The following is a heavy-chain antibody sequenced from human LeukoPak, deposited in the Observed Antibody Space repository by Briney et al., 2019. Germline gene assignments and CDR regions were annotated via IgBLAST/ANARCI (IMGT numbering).Heavy chain of an antibody. J-gene: IGHJ4*02. D-gene: IGHD3/OR15-3a*01. V-gene: IGHV3-43D*04. CDR2: ISWDGGST. Sequence: GGSLRLSCAASGFTFGDYVMHWVRHTPAKGPEWVSLISWDGGSTSYADSVKGRFTISRDNSKNSLYLQMNTLIPEDTALYYCAKDRDYYFEYWGQGTPVTVSS. CDR3: AKDRDYYFEY. CDR1: GFTFGDYV.